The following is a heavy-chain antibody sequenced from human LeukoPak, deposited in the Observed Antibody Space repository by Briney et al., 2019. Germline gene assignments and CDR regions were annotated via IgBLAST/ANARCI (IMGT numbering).Heavy chain of an antibody. D-gene: IGHD3-10*01. CDR3: TRDSQGSGTYSTDQ. CDR2: MNQDGSRK. J-gene: IGHJ4*02. V-gene: IGHV3-7*01. Sequence: GGSLRLSCVASGFTFSSSWMSWVRQGPGKGPEWVANMNQDGSRKYYVDSVKGRFTISRDNAKNSLFLQMNGLRDEDTAVYYCTRDSQGSGTYSTDQWGQGTLVPVSS. CDR1: GFTFSSSW.